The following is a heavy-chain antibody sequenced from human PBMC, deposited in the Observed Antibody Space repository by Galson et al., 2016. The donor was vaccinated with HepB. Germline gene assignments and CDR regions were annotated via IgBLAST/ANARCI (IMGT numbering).Heavy chain of an antibody. D-gene: IGHD6-13*01. Sequence: SVKVSCKASGYTFNSYGISWVRQAPGQGLEWMGWISIYTDNTNYAQNLQGRVTMTADTPTSTAYMELRSLRSDDTAMYYCARTPLTSSWNYSYYLDVWGRGTTVIVSS. CDR3: ARTPLTSSWNYSYYLDV. CDR2: ISIYTDNT. J-gene: IGHJ6*03. CDR1: GYTFNSYG. V-gene: IGHV1-18*04.